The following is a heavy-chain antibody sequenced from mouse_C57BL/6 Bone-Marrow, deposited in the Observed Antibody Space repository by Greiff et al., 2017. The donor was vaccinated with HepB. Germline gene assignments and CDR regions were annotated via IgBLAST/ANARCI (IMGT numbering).Heavy chain of an antibody. J-gene: IGHJ1*03. D-gene: IGHD2-4*01. Sequence: VQLQQSGAELARPGASVKLSCKASGYTFTSYGISWVKQRTGQGLEWIGEIYPRSGNTYYNEKFKGKATLTADKSSSTAYMELRSLTSEDSAVYFCARVGYDYEGWYFDVWGTGTTVTVSS. V-gene: IGHV1-81*01. CDR3: ARVGYDYEGWYFDV. CDR1: GYTFTSYG. CDR2: IYPRSGNT.